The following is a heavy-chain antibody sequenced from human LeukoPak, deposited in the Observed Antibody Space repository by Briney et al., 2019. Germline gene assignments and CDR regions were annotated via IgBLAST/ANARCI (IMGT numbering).Heavy chain of an antibody. J-gene: IGHJ5*02. V-gene: IGHV1-24*01. D-gene: IGHD5-12*01. CDR2: FDPEDGET. CDR3: ATVIVRPGLAKVRNWFDP. Sequence: ASVKVSCKASGYTFTSYGISWVRQAPGKGLEWMGGFDPEDGETIYAQKFQGRVTMTEDTSTDTAYMELSSLRSEDTAVYYCATVIVRPGLAKVRNWFDPWGQGTLVTVSS. CDR1: GYTFTSYG.